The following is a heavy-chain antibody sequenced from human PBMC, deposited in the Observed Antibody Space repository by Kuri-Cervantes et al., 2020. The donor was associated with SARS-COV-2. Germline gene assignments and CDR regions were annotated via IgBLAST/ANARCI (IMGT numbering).Heavy chain of an antibody. J-gene: IGHJ4*02. V-gene: IGHV3-43D*03. CDR3: AKVFGVGSNINYFDY. CDR1: GFILDDFG. Sequence: GESLKISCAASGFILDDFGMYWVRQAPGKGLEWVSSITWDGGSTFYADSVKGRFTISRDSSKKSLYLQMNSLSVEDTALYYCAKVFGVGSNINYFDYWGQGTVVTVSS. CDR2: ITWDGGST. D-gene: IGHD3-10*02.